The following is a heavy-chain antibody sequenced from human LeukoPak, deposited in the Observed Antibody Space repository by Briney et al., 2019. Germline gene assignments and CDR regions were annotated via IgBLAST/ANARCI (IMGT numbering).Heavy chain of an antibody. J-gene: IGHJ4*02. Sequence: SSETLSLTCTVSGGSISSYYWNWIRQPPGKGLEWIGYIYYSGSTNYNPSLKSRVTISVDTSKNQFSLKLSSVTAADTAVYYCARGADSSGYYSIFYFDYWGQGTLVTVSS. D-gene: IGHD3-22*01. V-gene: IGHV4-59*01. CDR1: GGSISSYY. CDR3: ARGADSSGYYSIFYFDY. CDR2: IYYSGST.